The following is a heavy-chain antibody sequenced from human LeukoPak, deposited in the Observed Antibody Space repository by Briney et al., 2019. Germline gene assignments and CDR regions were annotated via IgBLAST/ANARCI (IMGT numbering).Heavy chain of an antibody. CDR1: GGSINTYY. CDR3: ARGSRTYCTNGVCPGASFDP. Sequence: SETLSLTCTVSGGSINTYYWSWIRQPPGKGLEWIGYVHYSGTTEYNPSLKSRVTISIDTSKNQFSLKLSSVIAADTAVYYCARGSRTYCTNGVCPGASFDPWGQGTLVTVSS. V-gene: IGHV4-59*12. D-gene: IGHD2-8*01. J-gene: IGHJ5*02. CDR2: VHYSGTT.